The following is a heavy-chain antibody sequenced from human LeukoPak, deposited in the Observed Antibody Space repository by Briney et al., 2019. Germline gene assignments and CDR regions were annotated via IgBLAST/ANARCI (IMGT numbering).Heavy chain of an antibody. Sequence: SETLSLTCAVYGGSFSSYSWSWIRQPPGKGLEWIAYIYYSGSTNYNPSLKSRVTISIDTSKNQFSLKLSSVTATDTAVYYCARHVPHSGSYYGFDYWGQGTLVTVSS. CDR3: ARHVPHSGSYYGFDY. J-gene: IGHJ4*02. D-gene: IGHD1-26*01. CDR2: IYYSGST. CDR1: GGSFSSYS. V-gene: IGHV4-59*08.